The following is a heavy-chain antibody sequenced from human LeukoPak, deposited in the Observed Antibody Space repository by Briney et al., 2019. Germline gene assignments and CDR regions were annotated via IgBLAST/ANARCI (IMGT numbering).Heavy chain of an antibody. Sequence: PGGSLRLSCAASGFTFDDYAMHGVRQAPGKGLEWVSGISWNSGSIGYADSVKGRFTISRDNAKNSLYLQMNSLRAEDTALYYCAKARGWELLGYYFDYWGQGTLVTVSS. CDR1: GFTFDDYA. CDR2: ISWNSGSI. D-gene: IGHD1-26*01. J-gene: IGHJ4*02. CDR3: AKARGWELLGYYFDY. V-gene: IGHV3-9*01.